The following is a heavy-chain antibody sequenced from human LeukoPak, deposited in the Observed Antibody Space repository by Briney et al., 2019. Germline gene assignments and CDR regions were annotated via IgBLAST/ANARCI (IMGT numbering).Heavy chain of an antibody. CDR2: ISYDGRSE. CDR1: GFTFSNYG. Sequence: GGSLRLSCAASGFTFSNYGMHWVRQAPGKGLEWVGVISYDGRSEYYADSVKGRFTISRDNSKNTLFLQMNSLRAEDTAVYYCARDLGYTGSGYFDYWGQGTLVTVSS. D-gene: IGHD6-13*01. CDR3: ARDLGYTGSGYFDY. J-gene: IGHJ4*02. V-gene: IGHV3-30*03.